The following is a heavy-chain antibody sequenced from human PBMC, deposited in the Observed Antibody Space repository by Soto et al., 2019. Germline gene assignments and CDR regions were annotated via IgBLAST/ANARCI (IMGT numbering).Heavy chain of an antibody. J-gene: IGHJ6*02. CDR3: AREVKLITIFGVVTPDYHYYGMDV. V-gene: IGHV1-69*13. CDR1: GGTFSSYA. Sequence: SVKVSCKASGGTFSSYAISWVRQAPGQGLEWMGGIIPIFGTANYAQKFQGRVTITADESTSTAYMELSSLRSEDTAVYYCAREVKLITIFGVVTPDYHYYGMDVWGQGTTVTVSS. D-gene: IGHD3-3*01. CDR2: IIPIFGTA.